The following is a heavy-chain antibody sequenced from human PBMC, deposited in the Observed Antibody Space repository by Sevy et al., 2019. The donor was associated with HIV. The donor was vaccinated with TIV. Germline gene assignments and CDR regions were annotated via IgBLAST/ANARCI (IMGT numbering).Heavy chain of an antibody. CDR2: ISSSGSTI. Sequence: GGSLRLSCAASGFTFSDYYMSWIRQAPGKGLEWVSYISSSGSTIYYADSVKGRFTISRDNAKNSLYLQMNSLRAEDTAVYYCARDAHYYDSSGYREYFQHWGQGTLVTVSS. J-gene: IGHJ1*01. D-gene: IGHD3-22*01. CDR1: GFTFSDYY. CDR3: ARDAHYYDSSGYREYFQH. V-gene: IGHV3-11*04.